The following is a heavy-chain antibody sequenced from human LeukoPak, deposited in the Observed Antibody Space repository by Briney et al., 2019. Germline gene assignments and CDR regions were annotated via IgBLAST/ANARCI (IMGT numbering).Heavy chain of an antibody. CDR2: TYYRSKWYN. V-gene: IGHV6-1*01. Sequence: SQTLSLTCAISGDSVSRNSATWNWIRQSPARGLEWLGRTYYRSKWYNDYAVSVKSRITINPDTSKNQFSLQLNSVTTEDTAVYYCARAVLWFGDLDYYYYMDVWGKGTTVTVSS. CDR1: GDSVSRNSAT. J-gene: IGHJ6*03. CDR3: ARAVLWFGDLDYYYYMDV. D-gene: IGHD3-10*01.